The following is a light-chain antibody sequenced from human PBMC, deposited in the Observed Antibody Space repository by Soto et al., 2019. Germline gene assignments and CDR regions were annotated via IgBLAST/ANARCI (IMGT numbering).Light chain of an antibody. Sequence: QSVLTQPPSVSAAPGQRVTLSFSGSSSNIGNSYVYWFQQLPGTAPKLLIYDNNKQPSGIPDRFSGSKSGTSATLGITGLQTGDEADYYCGTWESSLSGGVFVGGTKLTVL. CDR2: DNN. V-gene: IGLV1-51*01. J-gene: IGLJ3*02. CDR1: SSNIGNSY. CDR3: GTWESSLSGGV.